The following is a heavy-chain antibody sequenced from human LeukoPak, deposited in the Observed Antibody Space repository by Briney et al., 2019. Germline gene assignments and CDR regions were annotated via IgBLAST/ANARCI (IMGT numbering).Heavy chain of an antibody. CDR3: ARSGYDSSGCHDY. V-gene: IGHV4-39*01. CDR2: IYYSGST. Sequence: SETLSLTCTVSGGSISSSSYYWGWIRQPPGKGLEWIGSIYYSGSTYYNPSLKSRVTIPVDTSKNQFSLKLSSVTAADTAVYYCARSGYDSSGCHDYWGQGTLVTVSS. CDR1: GGSISSSSYY. D-gene: IGHD3-22*01. J-gene: IGHJ4*02.